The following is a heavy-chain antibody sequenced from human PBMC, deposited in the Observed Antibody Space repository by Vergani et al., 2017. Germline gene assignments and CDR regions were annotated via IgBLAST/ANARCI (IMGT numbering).Heavy chain of an antibody. J-gene: IGHJ4*02. CDR1: GFTFSSYS. CDR3: ARETWGVFDY. CDR2: ISSSSSYI. V-gene: IGHV3-21*01. D-gene: IGHD3-10*01. Sequence: EVQLVESGGGLVKPGGSLRLSCAASGFTFSSYSMNWVREAPGKGLEWVSSISSSSSYIYYADAVKGRFTISRDNAKTSLYLQMNSLRAEDTAVYYCARETWGVFDYWGQGTLVTVSS.